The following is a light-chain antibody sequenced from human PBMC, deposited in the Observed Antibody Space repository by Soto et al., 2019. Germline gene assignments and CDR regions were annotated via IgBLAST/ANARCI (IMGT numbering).Light chain of an antibody. CDR1: QGISSY. CDR2: AAS. CDR3: QQYNSYSRT. V-gene: IGKV1-8*01. Sequence: AIRMTQSPSSLSASTGDRVTITCRASQGISSYLAWYQQKPGKAPKLLIYAASTLQSGVPSRFSGSGSGTEFTLPISSLQPDDFATYYCQQYNSYSRTFGQGTKVDIK. J-gene: IGKJ1*01.